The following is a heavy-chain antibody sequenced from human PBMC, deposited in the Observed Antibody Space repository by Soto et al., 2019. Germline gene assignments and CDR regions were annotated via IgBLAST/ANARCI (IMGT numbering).Heavy chain of an antibody. Sequence: QVQLVESGGGVVQPGRSLRLSCAASGFTFSSYAMHWVRQAPGKGLEWVGVISYDGSDKYYADSVKGRFTISSQNSTNALNPQMNSLRAEGTAVYYGANALGELSPESYDYWGHGTLITVSS. CDR2: ISYDGSDK. CDR3: ANALGELSPESYDY. CDR1: GFTFSSYA. V-gene: IGHV3-30*18. D-gene: IGHD3-16*02. J-gene: IGHJ4*01.